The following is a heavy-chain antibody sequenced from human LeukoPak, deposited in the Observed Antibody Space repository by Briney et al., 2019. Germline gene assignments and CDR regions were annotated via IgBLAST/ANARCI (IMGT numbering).Heavy chain of an antibody. J-gene: IGHJ3*01. D-gene: IGHD1-26*01. CDR3: ARDRSYYGDAFDV. CDR2: IGDSSGLS. Sequence: GGSLRLSCAASGFNFANYAMSWVRQAPGKGLEWVSAIGDSSGLSHYADSVKGRFTISRDNANNSLSLQMNSLRVEDTAVYYCARDRSYYGDAFDVWGQGTKVTVSS. CDR1: GFNFANYA. V-gene: IGHV3-23*01.